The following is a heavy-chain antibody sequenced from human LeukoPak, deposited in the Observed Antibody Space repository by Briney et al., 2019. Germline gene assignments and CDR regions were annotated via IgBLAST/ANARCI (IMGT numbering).Heavy chain of an antibody. CDR2: MYYGGNT. CDR3: ARHETGGSYPLKY. D-gene: IGHD1-26*01. Sequence: SETLSLTCTVSGGSMSSYYWSWIRQPPGKGLEWIAYMYYGGNTDYNPSHKSRVTISIDTSNNQFSLKLSSVTAADTAMYYCARHETGGSYPLKYWGQGLLVTVSS. CDR1: GGSMSSYY. V-gene: IGHV4-59*08. J-gene: IGHJ4*02.